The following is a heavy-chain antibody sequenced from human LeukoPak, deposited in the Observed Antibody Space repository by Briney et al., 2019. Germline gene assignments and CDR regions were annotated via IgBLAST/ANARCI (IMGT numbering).Heavy chain of an antibody. J-gene: IGHJ4*02. CDR1: GFTFDDYA. D-gene: IGHD1-26*01. CDR2: INWNGGIT. V-gene: IGHV3-20*04. Sequence: GGSLRLSCAASGFTFDDYAMHWVRQAPGKGVEWVAGINWNGGITGCADSVKGRFTISRDNAKNSLYLQMNSLRVEDTALYYCARKGLGGELGGFDYWGQGTLVTVSS. CDR3: ARKGLGGELGGFDY.